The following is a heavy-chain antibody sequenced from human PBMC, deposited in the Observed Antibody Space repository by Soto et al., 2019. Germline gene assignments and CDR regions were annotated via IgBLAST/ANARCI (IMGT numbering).Heavy chain of an antibody. Sequence: SETLSLTCTVSGGSISSGDYYWSWIRQPPGKGLEWIGYIYYSGSTYYNPSLKSRVTISVDTSKNQFSLKLSSVTAADTAVYYCARENPDHRFSYGKDVWGQGTTVTVSS. CDR3: ARENPDHRFSYGKDV. D-gene: IGHD3-3*01. CDR2: IYYSGST. J-gene: IGHJ6*02. CDR1: GGSISSGDYY. V-gene: IGHV4-30-4*01.